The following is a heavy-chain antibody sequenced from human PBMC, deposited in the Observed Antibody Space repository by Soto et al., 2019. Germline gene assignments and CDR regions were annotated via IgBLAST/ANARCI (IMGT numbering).Heavy chain of an antibody. V-gene: IGHV3-66*01. Sequence: GGSLRLSCAASGFTVSSNYMSWVRQAPGKGLEWVSVIYSGGSTYYADSVKGRFTISRDNSKNTLYLQMNSLRAEDTAVYYCAREKFWSGYANDAFDIWGQGTMVTVSS. CDR3: AREKFWSGYANDAFDI. J-gene: IGHJ3*02. D-gene: IGHD3-3*01. CDR2: IYSGGST. CDR1: GFTVSSNY.